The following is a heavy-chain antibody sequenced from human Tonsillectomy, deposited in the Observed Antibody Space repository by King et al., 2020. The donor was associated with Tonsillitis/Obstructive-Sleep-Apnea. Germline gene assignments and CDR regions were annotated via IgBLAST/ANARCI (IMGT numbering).Heavy chain of an antibody. CDR2: IYYSGST. J-gene: IGHJ4*02. CDR1: GGSISSSSYY. V-gene: IGHV4-39*01. Sequence: QLQESGPGLVKPSETLSLTCTVSGGSISSSSYYWGWIRQPPGKGLEWIGSIYYSGSTYYNPSLKSRVTISVDTSKNQFSLKLGSVTAADTAVYYCARQMPYYDILTGYYTSGYYFDYWGQGTLVTVSS. D-gene: IGHD3-9*01. CDR3: ARQMPYYDILTGYYTSGYYFDY.